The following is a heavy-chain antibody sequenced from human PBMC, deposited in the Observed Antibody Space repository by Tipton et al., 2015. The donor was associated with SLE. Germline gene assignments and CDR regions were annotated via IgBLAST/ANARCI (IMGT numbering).Heavy chain of an antibody. D-gene: IGHD3-22*01. CDR1: GFTFSSYA. CDR2: ISYDGSNK. V-gene: IGHV3-30-3*01. J-gene: IGHJ4*02. CDR3: AREREGYDSPDY. Sequence: SLRLSYAASGFTFSSYAMHWVRQAPGKGLEWVAVISYDGSNKYYADSVKGRFTISRDNSKNTLYLQMNSLRAEDTAVYYCAREREGYDSPDYWGQGTLVTVSS.